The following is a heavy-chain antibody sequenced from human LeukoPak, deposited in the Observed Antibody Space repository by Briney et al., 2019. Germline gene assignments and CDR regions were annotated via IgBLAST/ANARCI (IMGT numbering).Heavy chain of an antibody. Sequence: PGGSLRLSCAASGFTFSSKYMTWVRQAPGKGLEWVSVIYRGGNTYYADSVKGRFSISRDNSKNTVFLQMNSLRAEDTAVYYCATFSYAGNAGGSAGSWGQGTLVTVSS. CDR3: ATFSYAGNAGGSAGS. CDR1: GFTFSSKY. D-gene: IGHD4-23*01. J-gene: IGHJ5*02. V-gene: IGHV3-53*01. CDR2: IYRGGNT.